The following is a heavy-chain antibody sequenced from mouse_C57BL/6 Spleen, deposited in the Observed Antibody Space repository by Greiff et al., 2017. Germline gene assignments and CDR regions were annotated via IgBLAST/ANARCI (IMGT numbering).Heavy chain of an antibody. CDR1: GYAFSSSW. CDR3: AGYRVGTATFAY. V-gene: IGHV1-82*01. J-gene: IGHJ3*01. D-gene: IGHD3-3*01. Sequence: QVQLQQSGPELVKPGASVKISCKASGYAFSSSWMNWVKQRPGKGLEWIGRIYPGDGDTNYNGKFKGKATLTADKSSSTAYMQLSSLTSEDSAVCFCAGYRVGTATFAYWGQGTLVTVSA. CDR2: IYPGDGDT.